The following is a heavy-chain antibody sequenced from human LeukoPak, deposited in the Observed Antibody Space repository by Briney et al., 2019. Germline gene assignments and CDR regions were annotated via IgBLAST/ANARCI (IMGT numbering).Heavy chain of an antibody. CDR2: IYTGGAT. CDR3: AGTYGNGAFDF. V-gene: IGHV3-53*01. D-gene: IGHD3-16*01. J-gene: IGHJ3*01. CDR1: GVSVSANN. Sequence: PGGSLRLSCAASGVSVSANNMGWVRQAPGKGLECVAFIYTGGATYYADSVKGRFTISRDNTKNTVYVQMNSLRAEDTALYYCAGTYGNGAFDFWGQGTMVTVSS.